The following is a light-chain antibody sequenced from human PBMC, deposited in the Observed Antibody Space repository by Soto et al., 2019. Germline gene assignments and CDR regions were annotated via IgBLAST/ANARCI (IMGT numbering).Light chain of an antibody. V-gene: IGKV1-9*01. Sequence: IQLTQSPSSLSASVGDRATLTCRASQGISSYLAWYQQEPGKAPKLLIYAASTMQSGVPSRFSGSGSGTAFTLTSSSLQPEDFATYYCHKLNSYPLTFGGGTKVEIK. J-gene: IGKJ4*01. CDR3: HKLNSYPLT. CDR1: QGISSY. CDR2: AAS.